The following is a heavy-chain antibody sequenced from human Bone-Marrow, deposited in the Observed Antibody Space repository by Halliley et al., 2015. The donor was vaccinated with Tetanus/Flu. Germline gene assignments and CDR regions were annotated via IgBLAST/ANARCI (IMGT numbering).Heavy chain of an antibody. Sequence: LVWVSRINNDGSSTIYADFVEGRFTISRDNAKNPLYLQRNSLRAEDTAVYYCARDVPHSRFAPWGQGVLVTVSS. CDR2: INNDGSST. CDR3: ARDVPHSRFAP. D-gene: IGHD6-6*01. V-gene: IGHV3-74*01. J-gene: IGHJ5*02.